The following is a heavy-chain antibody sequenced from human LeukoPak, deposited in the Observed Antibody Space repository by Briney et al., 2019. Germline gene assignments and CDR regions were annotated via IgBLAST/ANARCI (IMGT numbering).Heavy chain of an antibody. Sequence: KPGGSLRLSCAASGFTFSSYSMNWVRQAPGKGLEWVSSISSSSSYIYYADSVKGRFTISRDNAKNSLYLQMNSLRAEDTAVYYCAGAGGWEMATMDYWGQGTLVTVSS. CDR2: ISSSSSYI. CDR3: AGAGGWEMATMDY. D-gene: IGHD5-24*01. V-gene: IGHV3-21*01. J-gene: IGHJ4*02. CDR1: GFTFSSYS.